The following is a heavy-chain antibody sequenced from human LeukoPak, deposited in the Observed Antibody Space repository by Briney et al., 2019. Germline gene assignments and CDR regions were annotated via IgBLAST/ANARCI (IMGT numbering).Heavy chain of an antibody. CDR2: INSDGSST. Sequence: PGGSLRLSCAASGFTFNSYWMHWVRQAPGKGLVWVSRINSDGSSTSYADSVKGRFTISRDNAKNTLYLQMNSLRAEDTAVYYCARDHYVRTHYYDSSGYLNYWGQGTLVTVSS. V-gene: IGHV3-74*01. CDR1: GFTFNSYW. D-gene: IGHD3-22*01. CDR3: ARDHYVRTHYYDSSGYLNY. J-gene: IGHJ4*02.